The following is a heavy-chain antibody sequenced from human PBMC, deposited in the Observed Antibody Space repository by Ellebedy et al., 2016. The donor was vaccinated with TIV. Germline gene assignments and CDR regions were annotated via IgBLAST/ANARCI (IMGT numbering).Heavy chain of an antibody. CDR2: IYPGDSDT. Sequence: GESLKISCQASGYSFTNYWIGWVRQMPGKGLEWVGIIYPGDSDTRYSPSFQGQVTISADKSINTAYLQWSSLKASDTAMYYCVRQTSGDYWGQGTLVTVSS. V-gene: IGHV5-51*01. J-gene: IGHJ4*02. CDR3: VRQTSGDY. D-gene: IGHD3-10*01. CDR1: GYSFTNYW.